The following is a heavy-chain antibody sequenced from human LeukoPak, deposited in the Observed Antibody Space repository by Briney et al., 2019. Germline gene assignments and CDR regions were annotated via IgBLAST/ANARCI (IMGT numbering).Heavy chain of an antibody. J-gene: IGHJ4*02. CDR3: ARVKGYLYYFDY. Sequence: PSETLSLTCTVSGDSISTSNSYWGWIRQPPGKGLEWIGSIYYSGNTYYNASLKSRVTISVDTSKNQFSLKLSSVTAADTAVYYCARVKGYLYYFDYWGQGTLVTVSS. V-gene: IGHV4-39*07. CDR1: GDSISTSNSY. CDR2: IYYSGNT. D-gene: IGHD5-18*01.